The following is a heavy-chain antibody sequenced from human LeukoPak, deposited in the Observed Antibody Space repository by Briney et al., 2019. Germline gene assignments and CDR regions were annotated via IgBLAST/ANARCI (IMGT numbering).Heavy chain of an antibody. D-gene: IGHD6-13*01. CDR2: IYYSGST. J-gene: IGHJ4*02. V-gene: IGHV4-39*01. Sequence: GSLRLSCAASGFTFSSYAMSWVRQPPGKGLEWIGSIYYSGSTYYNPSLKSRVTISVDTSKNQFSLKLSSVTAADTAVYYCARHGDSSSWYLDYWGQGTLVTVSS. CDR1: GFTFSSYA. CDR3: ARHGDSSSWYLDY.